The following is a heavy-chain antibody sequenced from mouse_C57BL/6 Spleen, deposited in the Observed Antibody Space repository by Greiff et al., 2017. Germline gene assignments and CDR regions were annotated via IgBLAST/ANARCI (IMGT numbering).Heavy chain of an antibody. Sequence: QVQLQQPGAELVKPGASVKLSCKASGYTFTSYWMHWVKQRPGQGLEWIGMLHPNSGSTNYNEKFKSKATLTVDKSSSTAYMQLSSLTSEDSAVYYCARPPVGSYDWYFDVWGTGTTVTVSS. V-gene: IGHV1-64*01. J-gene: IGHJ1*03. CDR2: LHPNSGST. CDR1: GYTFTSYW. D-gene: IGHD1-1*02. CDR3: ARPPVGSYDWYFDV.